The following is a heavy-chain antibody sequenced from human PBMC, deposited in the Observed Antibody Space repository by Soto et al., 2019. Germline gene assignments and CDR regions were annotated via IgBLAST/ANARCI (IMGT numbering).Heavy chain of an antibody. CDR1: AYNFTVYY. Sequence: ASVKVSCKASAYNFTVYYMHWVRQAPGQGLEWMGWINPKSGGTMYPQKFQGRVTMTWDTSISTAYMALTRLRSDDTAVYYCARDLAKGGGSAGFDYWGQGTLVTVSS. D-gene: IGHD1-26*01. J-gene: IGHJ4*02. CDR2: INPKSGGT. V-gene: IGHV1-2*02. CDR3: ARDLAKGGGSAGFDY.